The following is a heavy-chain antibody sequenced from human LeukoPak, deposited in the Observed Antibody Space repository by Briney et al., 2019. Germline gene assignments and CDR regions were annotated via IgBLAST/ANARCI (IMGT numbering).Heavy chain of an antibody. Sequence: SETLSLTCTVSGGSISSYYWSWIRQPAGKGLEWIGRIYSSGSTIYNLSLKSRVTISVDKSKNQFSLNLSSVTAADTAVYYWAVMDYYYYMAVCSKGTTVT. D-gene: IGHD2-21*01. J-gene: IGHJ6*03. CDR1: GGSISSYY. CDR2: IYSSGST. V-gene: IGHV4-4*07. CDR3: AVMDYYYYMAV.